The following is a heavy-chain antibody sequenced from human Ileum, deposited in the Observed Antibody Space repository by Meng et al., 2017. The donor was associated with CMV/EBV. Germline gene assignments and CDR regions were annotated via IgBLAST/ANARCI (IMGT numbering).Heavy chain of an antibody. J-gene: IGHJ5*02. V-gene: IGHV4-34*01. Sequence: SETLSLTCGAYYGSFSGYYWSWIRQPPGKGLEWIGEINHSGSTNYNPSLKSRVTISVDTSKNEVSLKLGSVTAADTAIYYCARGRLLWFGPSNWFDPWGQGTRVTVSS. CDR3: ARGRLLWFGPSNWFDP. CDR2: INHSGST. CDR1: YGSFSGYY. D-gene: IGHD3-10*01.